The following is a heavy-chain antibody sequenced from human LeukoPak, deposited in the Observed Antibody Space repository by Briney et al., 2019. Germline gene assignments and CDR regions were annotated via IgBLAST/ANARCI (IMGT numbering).Heavy chain of an antibody. J-gene: IGHJ4*02. CDR2: ISSSSSTI. V-gene: IGHV3-48*04. CDR1: GFTFSSYS. CDR3: ARDPNRQWLVTDDY. D-gene: IGHD6-19*01. Sequence: PGGSLRLSCAASGFTFSSYSMNWVRQAPGKGLEWVSYISSSSSTIYYADSVKGRFTISRDNAKNSLYLQMNSLRAEDTAVYYCARDPNRQWLVTDDYWGQGTLVTVSS.